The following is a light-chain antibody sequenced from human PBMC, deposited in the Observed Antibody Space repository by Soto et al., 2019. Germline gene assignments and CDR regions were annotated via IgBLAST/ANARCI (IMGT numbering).Light chain of an antibody. V-gene: IGKV3-11*01. CDR1: QSVSSY. CDR2: DAS. J-gene: IGKJ5*01. Sequence: EIVLTQSPATLSLSPGERATLSCRASQSVSSYLAWYQQKPGQAPRLLIYDASNRATGIPARFSGSGSGTDFXXTXXSXEPEDFAVXXXXXRSNWPPITFGQVTRLEI. CDR3: XXRSNWPPIT.